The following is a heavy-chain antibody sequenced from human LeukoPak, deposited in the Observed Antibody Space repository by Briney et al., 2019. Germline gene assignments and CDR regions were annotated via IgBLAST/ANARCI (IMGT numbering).Heavy chain of an antibody. CDR3: ASSGITVTSSYFYYLDV. Sequence: GGSLRLSCVASGFTFSRYWMFWVRHAPGKGLVWVSRINSDGTTTNYADSVKGRFTISRDNAKNTLSLQLNSLRAEDTAVYFCASSGITVTSSYFYYLDVWGKGTMVTVSS. D-gene: IGHD4-17*01. J-gene: IGHJ6*03. CDR1: GFTFSRYW. CDR2: INSDGTTT. V-gene: IGHV3-74*01.